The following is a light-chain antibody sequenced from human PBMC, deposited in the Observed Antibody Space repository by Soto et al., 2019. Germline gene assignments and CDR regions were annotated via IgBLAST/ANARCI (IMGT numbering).Light chain of an antibody. CDR1: QGIRND. J-gene: IGKJ4*01. V-gene: IGKV1-13*02. CDR2: DAS. CDR3: QQYYSYQLT. Sequence: AIKMTQSPSSLSASVGDRVTITCRASQGIRNDLGWYQQKPGKAPKLLIYDASSLESGVPSRFSGSGSGTDFTLTISCLQSEDFATYYCQQYYSYQLTFGGGTKVDIK.